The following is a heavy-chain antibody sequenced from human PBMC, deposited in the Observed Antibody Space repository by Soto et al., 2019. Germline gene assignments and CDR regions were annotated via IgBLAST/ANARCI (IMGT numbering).Heavy chain of an antibody. Sequence: SETLSLTCTVSGGSISSYFYIWVRQPPGKGLEWIGSVYYTGTTDYNPSLKSRVTISVDTSKTQFSLNLRSVTAADKAVYYCARDLAAVPRAFDYWGRGTLVSVFS. CDR1: GGSISSYF. V-gene: IGHV4-59*01. J-gene: IGHJ4*02. CDR2: VYYTGTT. D-gene: IGHD6-13*01. CDR3: ARDLAAVPRAFDY.